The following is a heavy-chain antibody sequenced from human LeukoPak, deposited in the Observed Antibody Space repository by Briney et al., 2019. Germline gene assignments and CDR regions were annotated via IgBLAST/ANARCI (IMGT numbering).Heavy chain of an antibody. CDR1: GGSISSGSYY. CDR3: ARVGSSGPDAFDI. Sequence: SETLSLTCTVSGGSISSGSYYWSWIRQPAGKGLEWIGRIYTSGSTNYNPSLKSRVTISVDTSKNQFSLKLSSVTAADTAVYYCARVGSSGPDAFDIWGQGTMVTVSS. J-gene: IGHJ3*02. CDR2: IYTSGST. V-gene: IGHV4-61*02. D-gene: IGHD3-22*01.